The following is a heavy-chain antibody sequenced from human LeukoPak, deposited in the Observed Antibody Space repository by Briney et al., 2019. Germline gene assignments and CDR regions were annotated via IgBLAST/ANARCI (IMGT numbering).Heavy chain of an antibody. CDR1: GGSFSGYY. V-gene: IGHV4-34*01. CDR3: ASTQNYDLHFDY. J-gene: IGHJ4*02. D-gene: IGHD3-3*01. Sequence: SETLSLTCAVYGGSFSGYYWSWIRQPPGKGLEWIGEINHSGSTKHNPSLKSRVTISVDTSKNQFSLKLSSVTAADTAVYYCASTQNYDLHFDYWGQGTLVTVSS. CDR2: INHSGST.